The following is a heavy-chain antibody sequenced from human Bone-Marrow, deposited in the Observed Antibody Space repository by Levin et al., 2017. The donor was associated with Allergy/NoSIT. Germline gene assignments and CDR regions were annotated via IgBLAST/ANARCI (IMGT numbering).Heavy chain of an antibody. CDR1: GFTFSSYA. J-gene: IGHJ3*02. V-gene: IGHV3-23*01. D-gene: IGHD2-2*01. CDR2: ISGSGGST. CDR3: ARDRGCSSTTCYARAFDI. Sequence: GESLKISCAASGFTFSSYAMSWVRQAPGKGLEWVSAISGSGGSTYYADSVKGRFTISRDNSKNTLYLQMNSLRAEDTAVYYCARDRGCSSTTCYARAFDIWGQGTMVTVSS.